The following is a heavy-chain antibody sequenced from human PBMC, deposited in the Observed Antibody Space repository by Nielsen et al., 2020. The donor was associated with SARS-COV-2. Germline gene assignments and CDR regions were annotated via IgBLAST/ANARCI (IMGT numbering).Heavy chain of an antibody. CDR1: GFTFSSYS. CDR3: ALGHYSSSWYPYYYYYYGMDV. D-gene: IGHD6-13*01. Sequence: GESLKISCAASGFTFSSYSMNWVRQAPGKGLEWVSSISSSSSYIYYADSVKGRFTISRDNAKNSLYLQMNSLRAEDTAVYYCALGHYSSSWYPYYYYYYGMDVWGQGTTVTVSS. V-gene: IGHV3-21*01. J-gene: IGHJ6*02. CDR2: ISSSSSYI.